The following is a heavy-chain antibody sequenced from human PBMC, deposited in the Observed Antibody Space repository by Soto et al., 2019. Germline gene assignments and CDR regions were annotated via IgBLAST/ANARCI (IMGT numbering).Heavy chain of an antibody. J-gene: IGHJ6*02. CDR1: GDSVSSNTAS. CDR3: ASQTDLWFGELFSHYYYGMDV. CDR2: TYFRSKWYN. Sequence: SQTLSLTCAISGDSVSSNTASWNWIRQSPSRGLEWLGRTYFRSKWYNDYAVSVKSRIIINPDTSNNQFSLKLSSVTAADTAVYYCASQTDLWFGELFSHYYYGMDVWGQGTTVTVSS. V-gene: IGHV6-1*01. D-gene: IGHD3-10*01.